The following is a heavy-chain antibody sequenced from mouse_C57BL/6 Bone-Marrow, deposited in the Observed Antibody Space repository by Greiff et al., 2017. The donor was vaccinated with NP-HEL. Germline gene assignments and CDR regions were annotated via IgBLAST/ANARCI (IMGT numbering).Heavy chain of an antibody. CDR1: GFNIKDDY. D-gene: IGHD4-1*01. CDR2: IDPDNGDT. CDR3: TAELGRVFAY. Sequence: DVQLVESGAELVRPGASVKLSCTASGFNIKDDYMHWVKQRPGQGLEWIGWIDPDNGDTEYDSKFQGKATITADTSSNTAYLQLSSLTSEDTAVFYCTAELGRVFAYWGQGTLVTASA. J-gene: IGHJ3*01. V-gene: IGHV14-4*01.